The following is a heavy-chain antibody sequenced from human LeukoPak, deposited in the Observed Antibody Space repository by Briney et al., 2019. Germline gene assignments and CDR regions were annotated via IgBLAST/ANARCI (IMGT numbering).Heavy chain of an antibody. CDR2: INPNSGGT. V-gene: IGHV1-2*02. J-gene: IGHJ3*02. Sequence: ASVKVSCKASGYTFTGYYMHWVRQAPGQGLEWMGWINPNSGGTNYAQKLQGRVTMTRDTSISTAYMEQNRLRSDATAVYYCARDWYYYDSIADAFDIWGQGTMVTVSS. CDR3: ARDWYYYDSIADAFDI. CDR1: GYTFTGYY. D-gene: IGHD3-22*01.